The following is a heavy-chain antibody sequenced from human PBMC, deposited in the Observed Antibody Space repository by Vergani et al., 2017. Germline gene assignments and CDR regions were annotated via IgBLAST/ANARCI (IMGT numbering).Heavy chain of an antibody. CDR1: GFTFSTYA. J-gene: IGHJ4*02. Sequence: EVQLLESGGGWVQPGGSLRLSCAASGFTFSTYAMHWVRQATGKGLEWVSAIGTAGDTYYPGSVKGRFTISRENAKNSLYLQMNGLRAGDTAVYYCARRDSSSPALDYWGQGTLVTVSS. CDR3: ARRDSSSPALDY. V-gene: IGHV3-13*01. CDR2: IGTAGDT. D-gene: IGHD6-6*01.